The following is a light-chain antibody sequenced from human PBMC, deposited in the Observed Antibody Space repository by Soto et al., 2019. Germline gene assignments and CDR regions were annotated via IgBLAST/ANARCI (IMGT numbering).Light chain of an antibody. V-gene: IGLV2-14*01. J-gene: IGLJ2*01. CDR3: NSYTSTNTLVL. CDR1: SSDVGDYNY. CDR2: EVS. Sequence: QSALTQPASVSGSPGQSITISCTGTSSDVGDYNYVSWYQQHPGKAPKLMIYEVSNRPSGVSYRFSGSKSGNTASLTISGRQAEDEADYYCNSYTSTNTLVLFGGGTKLTVL.